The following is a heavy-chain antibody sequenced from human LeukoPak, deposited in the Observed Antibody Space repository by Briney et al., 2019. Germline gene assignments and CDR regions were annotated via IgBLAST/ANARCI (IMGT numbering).Heavy chain of an antibody. CDR2: TYCRSKWYN. J-gene: IGHJ3*02. CDR1: GDSVSSNSAA. CDR3: ARDGAATTDAFDI. V-gene: IGHV6-1*01. Sequence: SQTLSLTCAISGDSVSSNSAAWSWIRQSPSRGLEWLGRTYCRSKWYNDYAVSVTSRITINPDTSKNQFSLQLNSVTPEDTAVYYCARDGAATTDAFDIWGQGTMVTVSS. D-gene: IGHD1-1*01.